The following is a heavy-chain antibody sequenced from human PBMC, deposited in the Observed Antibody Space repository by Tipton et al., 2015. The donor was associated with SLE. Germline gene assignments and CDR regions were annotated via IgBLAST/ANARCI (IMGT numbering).Heavy chain of an antibody. D-gene: IGHD3-3*01. CDR2: IHHSGST. J-gene: IGHJ3*01. CDR1: DGSIDVYY. Sequence: TLSLTCSIFDGSIDVYYWHWIRQAPGKGLEWIGFIHHSGSTNYSPSLKSRVTMSVDTSKNQFSLQLNSVTAADTGFYHCAREWSGLDFWGRGTMVTVSS. CDR3: AREWSGLDF. V-gene: IGHV4-59*01.